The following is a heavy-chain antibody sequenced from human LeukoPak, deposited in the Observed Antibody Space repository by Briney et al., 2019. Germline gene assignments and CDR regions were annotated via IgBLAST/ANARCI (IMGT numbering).Heavy chain of an antibody. CDR3: AKDIWATWSLGPAADY. V-gene: IGHV3-9*01. Sequence: GRSLRLSCAAAGVTFDDDAMQWVLQAPGEGLEGCSGISCNSGSIGYAASVKGRFTISRDNAKNSLYLQMNSLRAEDTPLYYCAKDIWATWSLGPAADYWGQGTLVTVSS. CDR1: GVTFDDDA. J-gene: IGHJ4*02. CDR2: ISCNSGSI. D-gene: IGHD1-1*01.